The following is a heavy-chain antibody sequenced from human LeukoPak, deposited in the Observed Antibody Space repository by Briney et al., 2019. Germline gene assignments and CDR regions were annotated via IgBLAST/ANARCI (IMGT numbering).Heavy chain of an antibody. J-gene: IGHJ4*02. CDR2: IIPMFGTA. CDR1: GGSFSSYV. V-gene: IGHV1-69*01. D-gene: IGHD4-23*01. CDR3: AREPLDSGGNAFDY. Sequence: GASVKVSCKASGGSFSSYVISWVRQAPGQGLEWMGGIIPMFGTANYAQKFQGRVTVTADESTSTAYMELSRLRSEDTAVYYCAREPLDSGGNAFDYWGQGTLVTVSS.